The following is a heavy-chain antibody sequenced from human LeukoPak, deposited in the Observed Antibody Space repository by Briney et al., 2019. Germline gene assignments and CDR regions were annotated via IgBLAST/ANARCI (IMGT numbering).Heavy chain of an antibody. D-gene: IGHD2-2*01. CDR3: ARDYCSSTSCYDSYYYGMDV. V-gene: IGHV4-61*01. CDR2: IYYSGST. CDR1: GGSVSSGSYY. J-gene: IGHJ6*02. Sequence: SETLSLTCTVSGGSVSSGSYYWSRIRQPPGKGLEWIGYIYYSGSTNYNPSLKSRVTISVDTSKNQFSLKLSSVTAADTAVYYCARDYCSSTSCYDSYYYGMDVWGQGTTVTVSS.